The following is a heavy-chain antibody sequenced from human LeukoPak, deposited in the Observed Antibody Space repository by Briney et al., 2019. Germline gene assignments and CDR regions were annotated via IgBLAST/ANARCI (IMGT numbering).Heavy chain of an antibody. J-gene: IGHJ4*02. Sequence: GGSLRLSCAASGFTFSGSAMHWVRQASGKGLEWVGRIRSKANSYATAYAASVKGRFTISRDDSKNTAYLQMNSLKTEDTAVYYCARDWGHNFDYWGQGTLVTVSS. CDR2: IRSKANSYAT. CDR3: ARDWGHNFDY. D-gene: IGHD3-16*01. CDR1: GFTFSGSA. V-gene: IGHV3-73*01.